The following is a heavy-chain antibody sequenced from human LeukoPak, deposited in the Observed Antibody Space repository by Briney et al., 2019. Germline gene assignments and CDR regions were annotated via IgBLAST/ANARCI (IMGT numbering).Heavy chain of an antibody. CDR3: AKGGVPAAIPDY. Sequence: GGSLRLSCAASGFTFSSYAMNWVRQAPGKGLEWVSGTGSTGVSTFYADSVKGRFTVSRDNSKNTLSLQMNSLRAEDTAVYYCAKGGVPAAIPDYWGQGTLVTVSS. D-gene: IGHD2-2*01. CDR2: TGSTGVST. CDR1: GFTFSSYA. J-gene: IGHJ4*02. V-gene: IGHV3-23*01.